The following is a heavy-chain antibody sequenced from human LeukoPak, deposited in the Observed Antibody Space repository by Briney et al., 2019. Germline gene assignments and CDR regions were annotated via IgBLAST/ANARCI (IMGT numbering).Heavy chain of an antibody. CDR2: INWNGGNT. CDR1: GFTFSSYG. V-gene: IGHV3-20*04. CDR3: AREVSNWFDP. J-gene: IGHJ5*02. Sequence: GGTLRLSCAASGFTFSSYGMSWVRQAPGKGLEWVSGINWNGGNTGYADSVKGRFTISRDNAKNSLYLQMSSLRAEDTAVYYCAREVSNWFDPWGQGTLVTVSS.